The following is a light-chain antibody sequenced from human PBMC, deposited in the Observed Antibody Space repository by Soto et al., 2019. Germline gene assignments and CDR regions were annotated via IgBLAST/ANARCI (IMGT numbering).Light chain of an antibody. CDR2: GAS. J-gene: IGKJ2*01. CDR3: QQYYKLPYT. Sequence: EIVMTQSPATLSVSPGERATLSCRASQSVSGNLAWYQHKRGQAPRLLIYGASARATDIPARFSGRGYGTEFTLTISSLQSEDFAVYYCQQYYKLPYTFGQGTRLEIK. CDR1: QSVSGN. V-gene: IGKV3-15*01.